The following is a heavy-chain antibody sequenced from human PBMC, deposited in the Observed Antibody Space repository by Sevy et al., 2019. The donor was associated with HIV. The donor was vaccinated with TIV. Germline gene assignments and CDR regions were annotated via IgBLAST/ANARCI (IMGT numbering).Heavy chain of an antibody. Sequence: GGSLRLSCSASGFTFSSYTMIWVRQAPGRGLEWVSARSGTGSYIYYADSVKDRFTISRDNAKNLLYLQMNSLRAEDTAVYYCARDHGYCSGGSCYSGGYWGQGTLVTVSS. CDR3: ARDHGYCSGGSCYSGGY. V-gene: IGHV3-21*06. CDR2: RSGTGSYI. D-gene: IGHD2-15*01. CDR1: GFTFSSYT. J-gene: IGHJ4*02.